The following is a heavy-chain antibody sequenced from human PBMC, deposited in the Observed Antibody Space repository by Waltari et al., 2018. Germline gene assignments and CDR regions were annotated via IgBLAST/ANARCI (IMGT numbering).Heavy chain of an antibody. Sequence: QVQLQESGPGLVKPSETLSLPCTVSGGSIHTAHWSWIRQFPGGGLEWIGYMYHSGSTNYNPSLESRVTISVDMSKNQFSLRLSSVTAADTAVYYCAKSRSGYSSDWFDPWGQGTLVTVSS. CDR3: AKSRSGYSSDWFDP. J-gene: IGHJ5*02. CDR2: MYHSGST. CDR1: GGSIHTAH. D-gene: IGHD5-18*01. V-gene: IGHV4-59*01.